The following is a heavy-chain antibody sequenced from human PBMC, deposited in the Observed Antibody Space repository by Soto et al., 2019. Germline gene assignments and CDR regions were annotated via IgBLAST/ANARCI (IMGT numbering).Heavy chain of an antibody. J-gene: IGHJ6*03. V-gene: IGHV1-46*03. CDR2: INPSGGST. D-gene: IGHD2-2*01. CDR3: AREDVVGDYYYYYMDV. Sequence: QVQLVQSGAEVKKPGASVKVSCKASGYTFTSYYMHWVRQTPGQGLEWMGIINPSGGSTSYAQKFQGRVTMTRDTSTSTVYMELSSLRSEHTAVYYCAREDVVGDYYYYYMDVWGKGTTVTVSS. CDR1: GYTFTSYY.